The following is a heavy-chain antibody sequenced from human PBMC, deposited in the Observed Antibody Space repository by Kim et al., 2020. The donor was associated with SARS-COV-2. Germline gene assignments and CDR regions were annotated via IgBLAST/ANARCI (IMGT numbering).Heavy chain of an antibody. CDR1: GYTFSSYT. CDR2: INVGNGDT. Sequence: ASVKVSCKASGYTFSSYTIHWVRQAPGQRLEWMGWINVGNGDTKYSQKFQGRVTINRDTSASTAYMELSNLRSEDTAVYYCARDSGFAFCSGTSCFHNPLADWSPATLVTVSS. V-gene: IGHV1-3*01. CDR3: ARDSGFAFCSGTSCFHNPLAD. D-gene: IGHD2-2*01. J-gene: IGHJ4*02.